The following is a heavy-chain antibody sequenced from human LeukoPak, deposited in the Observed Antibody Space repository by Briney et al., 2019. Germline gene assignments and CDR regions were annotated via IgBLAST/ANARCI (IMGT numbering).Heavy chain of an antibody. D-gene: IGHD3-10*02. V-gene: IGHV3-21*01. CDR2: ISSSSSYI. CDR1: GFTFSSYS. CDR3: ARDSVIFGDDGVDV. J-gene: IGHJ6*02. Sequence: PGGSLRLSCAASGFTFSSYSMNWVRQAPGKGLEWVSSISSSSSYIYYADSVKGRFTISRDNAKNSLYLQMNSLRAEDTAVYYCARDSVIFGDDGVDVWGQGTTVTVSS.